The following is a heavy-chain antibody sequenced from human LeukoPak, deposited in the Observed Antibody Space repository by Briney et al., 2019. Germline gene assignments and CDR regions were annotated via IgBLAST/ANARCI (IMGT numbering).Heavy chain of an antibody. D-gene: IGHD3-10*01. V-gene: IGHV4-59*01. CDR3: ASLFYGSGSSRDY. Sequence: SETLSLTCTVSGGSISSYYWSWIRQPPGKGLEWIGYIYYSGSTNYNPSLKSRVTISVDTSKNQFSLKLSSVTAADTAVYYCASLFYGSGSSRDYWGQGTLVTVSS. J-gene: IGHJ4*02. CDR2: IYYSGST. CDR1: GGSISSYY.